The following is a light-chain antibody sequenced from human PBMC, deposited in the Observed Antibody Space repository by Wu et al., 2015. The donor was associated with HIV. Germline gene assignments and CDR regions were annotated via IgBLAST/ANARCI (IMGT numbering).Light chain of an antibody. J-gene: IGKJ4*01. V-gene: IGKV3-20*01. CDR1: QNITNF. CDR2: GAS. CDR3: QQYDRSPLT. Sequence: DIVLTQSPGTLSLSSGERATLSCRASQNITNFLAWYQQRLGHPPRLLIHGASSRATGIPDRFSGSGSGTDFILTISRLEPEDFAVYYCQQYDRSPLTFGGGTKVEIK.